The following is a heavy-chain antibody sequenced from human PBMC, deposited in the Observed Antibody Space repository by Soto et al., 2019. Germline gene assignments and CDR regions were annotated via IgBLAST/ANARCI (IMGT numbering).Heavy chain of an antibody. CDR2: IKPDGSKT. J-gene: IGHJ4*02. Sequence: GRSLRLSCAASGVTCSSYWMSWVRQAPGKGLEWVANIKPDGSKTNYVDSVKGRFTISRDNAKSSLYLQVNSLRAEDSAVYYCARDPVRGDGYLLDYWGQGALVSVSS. V-gene: IGHV3-7*01. CDR3: ARDPVRGDGYLLDY. D-gene: IGHD2-21*01. CDR1: GVTCSSYW.